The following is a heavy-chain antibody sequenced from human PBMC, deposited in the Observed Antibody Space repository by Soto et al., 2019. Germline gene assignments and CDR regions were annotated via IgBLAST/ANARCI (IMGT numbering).Heavy chain of an antibody. CDR2: IKSKTDGGTT. Sequence: EVQLVESGGGLVKPGGSLRLSCAASGFTFSNAWMSWVRQAPGKGLEWVGRIKSKTDGGTTDYAAPVKGRFTISRDDSKNTLYLRMNSLKTEDTAVYYCTTFPYYDFDDRYFDLWGRGSLVTVSS. CDR1: GFTFSNAW. D-gene: IGHD3-3*01. J-gene: IGHJ2*01. CDR3: TTFPYYDFDDRYFDL. V-gene: IGHV3-15*01.